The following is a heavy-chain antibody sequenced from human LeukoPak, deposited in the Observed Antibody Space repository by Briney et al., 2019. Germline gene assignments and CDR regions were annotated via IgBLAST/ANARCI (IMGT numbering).Heavy chain of an antibody. J-gene: IGHJ4*02. CDR1: GFTFSDYY. V-gene: IGHV3-11*06. D-gene: IGHD5-12*01. CDR3: ARDRGNSGYDPFDY. Sequence: GGSLRLSCAASGFTFSDYYMNWIRQAPGKGLEWVSYIRSSSTYTGYADSVKGRFTIPRDNTKNSLYLQMNSLRVEDTAVYYCARDRGNSGYDPFDYWGQGTLVTVSS. CDR2: IRSSSTYT.